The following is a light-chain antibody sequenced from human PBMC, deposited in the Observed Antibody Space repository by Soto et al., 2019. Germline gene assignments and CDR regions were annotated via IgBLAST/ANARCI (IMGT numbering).Light chain of an antibody. CDR2: AAS. CDR3: LQHNSYPLT. CDR1: KGIRND. J-gene: IGKJ4*01. V-gene: IGKV1-17*02. Sequence: DIQMTQSPSSLSASVGDRVTITCRASKGIRNDLHWYHQKPGKAPKRLIYAASSLQSGVPSRFGGSGSGTEFTLTISNLQPEEFATYYCLQHNSYPLTFGGGTKVEIK.